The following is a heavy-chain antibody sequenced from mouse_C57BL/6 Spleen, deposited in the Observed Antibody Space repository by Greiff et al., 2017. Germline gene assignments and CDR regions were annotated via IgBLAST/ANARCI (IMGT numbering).Heavy chain of an antibody. V-gene: IGHV1-54*01. Sequence: VQLQQSGAELVRPGTSVKVSCKASGYAFTNYLIEWVKQRPGPGLEWIGVINPGSGGTNYNEKFKGKATLTADKSSSTAYMQLSSLTSEDSAVYFCARSDYYGSSRYYAMDYWGQGTSVTVSS. CDR2: INPGSGGT. CDR1: GYAFTNYL. D-gene: IGHD1-1*01. J-gene: IGHJ4*01. CDR3: ARSDYYGSSRYYAMDY.